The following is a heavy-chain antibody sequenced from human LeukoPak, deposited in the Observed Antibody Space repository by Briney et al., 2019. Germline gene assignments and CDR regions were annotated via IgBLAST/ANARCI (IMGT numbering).Heavy chain of an antibody. Sequence: SETLSLTCTVSGGSISSSSYYWGWIRQPPGKGLEWIGSIYYSGSTYYNPSLKSRVTISVDTSKNQFSLKLSSVTAADTAVYYCARGRSGYSPLDCWGQGTLVTVSS. CDR2: IYYSGST. V-gene: IGHV4-39*01. D-gene: IGHD5-12*01. CDR1: GGSISSSSYY. CDR3: ARGRSGYSPLDC. J-gene: IGHJ4*02.